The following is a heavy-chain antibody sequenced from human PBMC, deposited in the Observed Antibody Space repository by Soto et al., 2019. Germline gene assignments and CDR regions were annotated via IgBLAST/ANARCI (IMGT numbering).Heavy chain of an antibody. CDR2: IIPILGIA. CDR1: GGTFSSYT. D-gene: IGHD3-22*01. J-gene: IGHJ4*02. V-gene: IGHV1-69*02. CDR3: ARSPPPTNSDSSGYYISV. Sequence: ASVKVSCKASGGTFSSYTISWVRQAPGQGLEWMGRIIPILGIANYAQKFQGRVTITADKSTSTAYMELSSLRSEDTAVYYCARSPPPTNSDSSGYYISVWGQGTLVTSPQ.